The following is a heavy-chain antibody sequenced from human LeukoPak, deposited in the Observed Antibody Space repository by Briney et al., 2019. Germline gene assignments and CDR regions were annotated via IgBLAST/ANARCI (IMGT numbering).Heavy chain of an antibody. CDR3: TSDPTCYRARYSFDY. Sequence: SVKVSCKASGFTFSNSAVQWVRQARGQRLEWIGWIVVGSGNTNYAQKFQERVTITRDMSTSTAYMELSSLRSEDTAVYTATSDPTCYRARYSFDYWGQGTLVTVSS. D-gene: IGHD2-15*01. J-gene: IGHJ4*02. V-gene: IGHV1-58*01. CDR2: IVVGSGNT. CDR1: GFTFSNSA.